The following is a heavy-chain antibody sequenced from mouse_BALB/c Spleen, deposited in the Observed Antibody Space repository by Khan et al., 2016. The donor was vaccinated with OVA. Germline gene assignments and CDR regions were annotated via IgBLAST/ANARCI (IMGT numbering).Heavy chain of an antibody. Sequence: EVELVESGGGLVKPGGSLKLSCAASGFTFSDYYMYWVRQTPDERLEWVATISDSVSYIYYSDNVRGRFIISRDNVKNNLYLRMSSLKSEDSAMXYCMRGYYGDPFAFWGQGTLVTVSA. CDR2: ISDSVSYI. J-gene: IGHJ3*01. V-gene: IGHV5-4*02. D-gene: IGHD2-13*01. CDR1: GFTFSDYY. CDR3: MRGYYGDPFAF.